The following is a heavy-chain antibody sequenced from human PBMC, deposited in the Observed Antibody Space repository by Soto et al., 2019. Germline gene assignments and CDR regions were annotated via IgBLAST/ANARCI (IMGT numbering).Heavy chain of an antibody. CDR3: ARVWGWHFDL. D-gene: IGHD7-27*01. V-gene: IGHV3-23*01. CDR1: GFSFSTYA. Sequence: EVQLLEFGGGLVQPGGSLRLSCAASGFSFSTYAMNWVRQAPGKGLEWVSSMTGSGGTTYYADSVKGRFTISRDNSKNPLYLQVNSLRAEDTGVYFCARVWGWHFDLWGRGTLVTVSS. J-gene: IGHJ2*01. CDR2: MTGSGGTT.